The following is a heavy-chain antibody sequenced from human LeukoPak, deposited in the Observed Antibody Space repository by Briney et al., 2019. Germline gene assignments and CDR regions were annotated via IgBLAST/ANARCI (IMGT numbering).Heavy chain of an antibody. J-gene: IGHJ6*04. CDR1: GFSFSTYW. Sequence: GGSLRLSCAASGFSFSTYWMSWVRQAPGKGLEWVANINQDGTEKYYVDSVKGRFTVSRDYAKNSLYLQMNSLRAEDTAVYYCAELGITMIGGVWGKGTTVTISS. CDR3: AELGITMIGGV. D-gene: IGHD3-10*02. CDR2: INQDGTEK. V-gene: IGHV3-7*01.